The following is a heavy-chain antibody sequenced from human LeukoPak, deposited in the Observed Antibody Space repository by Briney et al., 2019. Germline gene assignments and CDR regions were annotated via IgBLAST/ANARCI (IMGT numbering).Heavy chain of an antibody. V-gene: IGHV1-3*01. D-gene: IGHD3-9*01. Sequence: ASVTVSCKASGYTFTSYAMHWVRQAPGQRLEWMGWINAGNGNTKYSQKFQGRVTITRDISASTAYMELSSLRSEDTAVYYCARETSEDYDILTGYLSWGQGTLVTVSS. CDR3: ARETSEDYDILTGYLS. J-gene: IGHJ5*02. CDR1: GYTFTSYA. CDR2: INAGNGNT.